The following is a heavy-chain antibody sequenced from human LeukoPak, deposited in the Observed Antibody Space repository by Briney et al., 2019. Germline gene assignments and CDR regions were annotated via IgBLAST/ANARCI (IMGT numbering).Heavy chain of an antibody. D-gene: IGHD3-22*01. CDR1: GFTFSSYS. CDR3: AREDSSGFDAFDI. CDR2: ISSSSSYI. Sequence: EGSLRLSCAASGFTFSSYSMNWVRQAPGKGLEWVSSISSSSSYIYYADSVKGRFTISRDNAKNSLYLQMNSLRAEDTAVYYCAREDSSGFDAFDIWGQGTMVTVSS. J-gene: IGHJ3*02. V-gene: IGHV3-21*01.